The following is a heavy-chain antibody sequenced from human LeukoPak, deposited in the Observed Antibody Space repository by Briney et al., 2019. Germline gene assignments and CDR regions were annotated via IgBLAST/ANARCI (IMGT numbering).Heavy chain of an antibody. Sequence: GGSLRLSCAASGFTFSSYAMHWVRQAPGKGLEWVAVISYDGSNKYYADSVKGRFTISRDNYKNTLYLQMNSLRAEDTAVYYCAREAIAVAGTRGYYFDYWGLGTLVTVSS. CDR2: ISYDGSNK. J-gene: IGHJ4*02. V-gene: IGHV3-30*04. CDR1: GFTFSSYA. CDR3: AREAIAVAGTRGYYFDY. D-gene: IGHD6-19*01.